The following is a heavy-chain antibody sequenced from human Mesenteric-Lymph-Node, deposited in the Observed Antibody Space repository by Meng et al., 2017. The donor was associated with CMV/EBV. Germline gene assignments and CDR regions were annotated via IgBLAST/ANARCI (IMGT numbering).Heavy chain of an antibody. D-gene: IGHD5-12*01. CDR3: ASASYSGYDYYYYGMDV. CDR1: GGTFSSYA. J-gene: IGHJ6*02. V-gene: IGHV1-69*05. Sequence: SVKISCKASGGTFSSYAISWVRQAPGQGLEWMGGIIPIFGTANYAQKFQGRVTITTDESTSTAYMELSSLRSEDTAVYYCASASYSGYDYYYYGMDVWGQGTTVTVSS. CDR2: IIPIFGTA.